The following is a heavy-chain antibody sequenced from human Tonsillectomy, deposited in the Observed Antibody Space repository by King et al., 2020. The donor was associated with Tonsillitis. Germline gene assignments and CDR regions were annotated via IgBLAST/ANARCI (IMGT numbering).Heavy chain of an antibody. D-gene: IGHD3-10*01. CDR3: ARLPGVYLDSGSFYGHFDH. J-gene: IGHJ4*02. Sequence: VQLVESGPILVKPSETLSLTCSVSGDSISNYYWSWIRQPPGKGLEWIGYIYYSGQTDYNPSLKSRVTISRDTSKNQFSLRLSSVTAADTAMYYCARLPGVYLDSGSFYGHFDHWGQGTLVTVSS. CDR2: IYYSGQT. CDR1: GDSISNYY. V-gene: IGHV4-59*08.